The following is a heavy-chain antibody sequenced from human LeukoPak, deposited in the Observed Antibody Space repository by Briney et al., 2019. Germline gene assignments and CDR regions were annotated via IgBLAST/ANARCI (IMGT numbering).Heavy chain of an antibody. CDR1: GFTFSSYS. Sequence: GGSLRLSCAASGFTFSSYSMNWVRQAPGKGLEWVSSISSSSSYVYYADSVKGRFTISRDNAKNSLYLQMNSLRAEDTAVYYCARDEVDYYIFTGYYWYWVQGTLVNV. CDR3: ARDEVDYYIFTGYYWY. D-gene: IGHD3-9*01. V-gene: IGHV3-21*01. CDR2: ISSSSSYV. J-gene: IGHJ4*02.